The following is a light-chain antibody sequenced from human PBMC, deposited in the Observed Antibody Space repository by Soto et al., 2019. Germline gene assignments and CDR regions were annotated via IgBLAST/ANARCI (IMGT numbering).Light chain of an antibody. CDR1: SSDVGGYNY. V-gene: IGLV2-14*01. CDR2: DVS. J-gene: IGLJ1*01. CDR3: RSYTSSSTSV. Sequence: QSVLTQPASASGSPGQSITISCTGTSSDVGGYNYVSWYQQHPGKAPKLMIYDVSNRPSGVSNRFSGSKSGNTASLTISGLQAEDEADYYCRSYTSSSTSVFGTGTKVT.